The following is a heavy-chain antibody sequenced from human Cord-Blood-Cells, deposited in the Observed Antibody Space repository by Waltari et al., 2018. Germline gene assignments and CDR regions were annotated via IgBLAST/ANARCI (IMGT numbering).Heavy chain of an antibody. CDR1: GYTFTCYY. Sequence: QVQLVQSGAEVKKPGASVKVSCKASGYTFTCYYMHWVRQAPGQGLEWMGWINPNSGGTNYAQKLQGRVTMTRDTSSSTAYMELSRLRSDDTAVYYCARDWDIVATNWFDPWGQGTLVTVSS. CDR2: INPNSGGT. V-gene: IGHV1-2*02. J-gene: IGHJ5*02. CDR3: ARDWDIVATNWFDP. D-gene: IGHD5-12*01.